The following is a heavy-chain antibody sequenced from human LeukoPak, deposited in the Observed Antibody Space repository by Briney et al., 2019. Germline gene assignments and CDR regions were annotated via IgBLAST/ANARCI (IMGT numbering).Heavy chain of an antibody. CDR1: GFTFSDYY. Sequence: PGGSLRLSCAASGFTFSDYYMSWIRQAPGKGLEWVSYISGSGSTIYYADSVKGRFTISRDNSKNTLYLQMNSLRAEDTAVYYCARGHITAMVPEGYGMDVWGQGTTVTVSS. CDR3: ARGHITAMVPEGYGMDV. J-gene: IGHJ6*02. V-gene: IGHV3-11*04. D-gene: IGHD5-18*01. CDR2: ISGSGSTI.